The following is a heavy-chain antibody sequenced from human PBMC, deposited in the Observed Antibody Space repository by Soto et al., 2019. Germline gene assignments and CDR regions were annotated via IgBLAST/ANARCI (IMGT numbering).Heavy chain of an antibody. CDR1: GFTFDVYG. D-gene: IGHD6-19*01. V-gene: IGHV3-20*04. J-gene: IGHJ5*02. CDR3: ARTIAVAGIGWFDP. Sequence: GGSLRLSCAASGFTFDVYGMSWVRQAPGKGLEWVSGINWNGGSTGYADSVKGRFTISRDNAKNSLYLQMNSLRAEDTALYYCARTIAVAGIGWFDPWGQGTLVTVSS. CDR2: INWNGGST.